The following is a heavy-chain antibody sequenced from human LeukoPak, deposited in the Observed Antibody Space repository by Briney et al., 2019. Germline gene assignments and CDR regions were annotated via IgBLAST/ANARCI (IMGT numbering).Heavy chain of an antibody. CDR2: ISGSGGST. CDR3: AKDLLIAVAGQDY. J-gene: IGHJ4*02. D-gene: IGHD6-13*01. V-gene: IGHV3-23*01. Sequence: PGGSLRLSCAASGFTFSNYAMRWVRQAPGKGLEWVSDISGSGGSTYYADSVKGRFAISRDNSKNTLYLQMNSLRAEDTAVYYCAKDLLIAVAGQDYWGQGTLVTVSS. CDR1: GFTFSNYA.